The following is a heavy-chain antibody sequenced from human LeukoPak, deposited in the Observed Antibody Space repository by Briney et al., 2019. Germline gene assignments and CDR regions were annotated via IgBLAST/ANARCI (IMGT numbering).Heavy chain of an antibody. Sequence: GXLLXSCAASGFIVNNYYMGWVRQPPGKGLEWVSIIYPGGNAHYADSVRGRFTISRDNSKDTLSLQMSSLRAEDTAVYYCAKDGTVWGQGITVTVAS. D-gene: IGHD1-26*01. CDR2: IYPGGNA. CDR3: AKDGTV. CDR1: GFIVNNYY. V-gene: IGHV3-53*01. J-gene: IGHJ6*02.